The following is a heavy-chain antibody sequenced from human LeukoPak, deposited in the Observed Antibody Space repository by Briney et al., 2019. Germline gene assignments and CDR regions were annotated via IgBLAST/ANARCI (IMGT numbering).Heavy chain of an antibody. D-gene: IGHD6-13*01. V-gene: IGHV1-2*04. CDR3: ATGGAAGTCAFDI. Sequence: ASVKVSCQASGYTFTGYYLHWVRQAPGHGLEWVGWGNPHSGATNYAQNFQGWATTTRDTSISTDYMEMSRLTSDDTAVYYWATGGAAGTCAFDIWGQGTMVTVSS. CDR1: GYTFTGYY. J-gene: IGHJ3*02. CDR2: GNPHSGAT.